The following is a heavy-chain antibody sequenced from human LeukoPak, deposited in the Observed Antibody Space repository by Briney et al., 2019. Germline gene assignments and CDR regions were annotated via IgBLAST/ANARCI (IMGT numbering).Heavy chain of an antibody. D-gene: IGHD4-17*01. Sequence: ASVKVSCKASGYTFTGYYMHWVRQAPGQGLEWMGWINPNSGGTNYAQKFQGRVTITADKSTSTAYMELSSLRSEDTAVYYCARARRGGEGFDYGGQGTLVTVSS. CDR3: ARARRGGEGFDY. CDR2: INPNSGGT. J-gene: IGHJ4*02. V-gene: IGHV1-2*02. CDR1: GYTFTGYY.